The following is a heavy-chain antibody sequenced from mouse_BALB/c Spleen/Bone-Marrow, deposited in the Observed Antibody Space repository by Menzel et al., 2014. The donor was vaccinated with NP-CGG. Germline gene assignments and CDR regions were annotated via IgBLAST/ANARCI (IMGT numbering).Heavy chain of an antibody. J-gene: IGHJ2*01. Sequence: VQLVESGAELVRPGSSVKISCKASGYAFSSYWMNWAKQRPGQGLEWIGQIYPGDGDTNYRGKFKGKATLTADESSSTAYMQLSSLTSEDSAVYFCAFGNYDFDYWGQGTTLTVSS. D-gene: IGHD2-1*01. CDR2: IYPGDGDT. V-gene: IGHV1-80*01. CDR1: GYAFSSYW. CDR3: AFGNYDFDY.